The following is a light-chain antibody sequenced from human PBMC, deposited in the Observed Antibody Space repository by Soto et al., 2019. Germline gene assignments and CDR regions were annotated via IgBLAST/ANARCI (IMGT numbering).Light chain of an antibody. CDR1: RSDVGGYNF. Sequence: QSALIQHPFASGSRGQSVTISCTGTRSDVGGYNFVSWYQQHPGKVPKSVIYEVTKRPSGVPDRFSGSKSGNTASLTVSGLQAEDEADYYCSSFGGGNKVLFGGGTKLTGL. V-gene: IGLV2-8*01. J-gene: IGLJ3*02. CDR3: SSFGGGNKVL. CDR2: EVT.